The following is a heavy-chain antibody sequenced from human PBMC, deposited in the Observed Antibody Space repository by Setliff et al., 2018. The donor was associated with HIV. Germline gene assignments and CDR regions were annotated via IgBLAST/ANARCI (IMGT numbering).Heavy chain of an antibody. V-gene: IGHV1-8*03. D-gene: IGHD3-22*01. J-gene: IGHJ4*02. CDR2: INPNSGNR. Sequence: ASVKVSCKASGYTFTNYYIHWVRQAPGQGLEWMGIINPNSGNRGYAQKFQGRVTISRNTSISTAYMELSGLRSEDTAVYYCARGRGRYYDSRSYLDYWGQGTLVTVSS. CDR1: GYTFTNYY. CDR3: ARGRGRYYDSRSYLDY.